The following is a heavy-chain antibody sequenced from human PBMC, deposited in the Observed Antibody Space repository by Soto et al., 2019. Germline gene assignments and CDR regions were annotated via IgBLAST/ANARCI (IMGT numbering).Heavy chain of an antibody. Sequence: QVQLVQPGAEVKKPGASVKVSCKASGYTFTSYGISWVRQAPGQGLEWMGWISACNGITNYAQKLQGRVTMTTDTSTSTDYMELRSMRSDDTAVYYCEKVDRFLKWLHNWFGTWGQRTLVTV. J-gene: IGHJ5*02. CDR2: ISACNGIT. CDR1: GYTFTSYG. CDR3: EKVDRFLKWLHNWFGT. V-gene: IGHV1-18*01. D-gene: IGHD3-3*01.